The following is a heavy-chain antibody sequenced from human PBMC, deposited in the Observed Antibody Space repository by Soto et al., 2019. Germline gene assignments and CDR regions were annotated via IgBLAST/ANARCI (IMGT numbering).Heavy chain of an antibody. J-gene: IGHJ4*02. CDR1: GFTFSDYY. D-gene: IGHD6-19*01. V-gene: IGHV3-11*06. CDR2: ISSSSSYT. Sequence: LRLSCAASGFTFSDYYMSWIRQAPGKGLEWVSYISSSSSYTNYADSVKGRFTISRDNAKNSLYLQMNSLRAEDTAVYYCARERLVAVAGPYFDYWGQGTLVTVSS. CDR3: ARERLVAVAGPYFDY.